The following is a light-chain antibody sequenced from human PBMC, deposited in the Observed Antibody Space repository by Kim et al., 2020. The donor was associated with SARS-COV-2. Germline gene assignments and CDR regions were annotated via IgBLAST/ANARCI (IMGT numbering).Light chain of an antibody. V-gene: IGKV3-20*01. Sequence: EVVLTQSPGTLSVSPGERVSLSCRASQTVGNGDLAWYQQKPGQAPRLLIFGASTRATGIPDRFSGSGSGTDFTLTISGLESEDLAVYYCQQYGSSYSFGQGNKLEI. CDR2: GAS. CDR1: QTVGNGD. CDR3: QQYGSSYS. J-gene: IGKJ2*03.